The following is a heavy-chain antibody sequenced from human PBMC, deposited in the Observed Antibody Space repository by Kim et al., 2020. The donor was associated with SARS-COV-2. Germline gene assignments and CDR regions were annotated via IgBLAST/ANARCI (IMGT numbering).Heavy chain of an antibody. J-gene: IGHJ5*02. CDR2: INHSGST. CDR1: GGSFSGYY. D-gene: IGHD2-8*01. CDR3: ARKNCTNGVCYRCIAYSHYNWFDH. Sequence: SETLSLTCAVYGGSFSGYYWSWIRQPPGKGLEWIGEINHSGSTNYNPSLKSRVTISVDTSKNQFSLKLSSVTAADTAVYYCARKNCTNGVCYRCIAYSHYNWFDHWGQGTLVTVSS. V-gene: IGHV4-34*01.